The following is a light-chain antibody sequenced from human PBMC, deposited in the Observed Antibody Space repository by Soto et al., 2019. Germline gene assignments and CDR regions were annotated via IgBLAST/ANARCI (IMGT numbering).Light chain of an antibody. CDR3: QQRSNWL. CDR1: QRISND. V-gene: IGKV3D-20*02. CDR2: ATS. Sequence: EVLMTQSPATLSVSPGERVILSCRASQRISNDLAWYQQKAGQAPRLLIYATSSRATGISDRFSGSGSGTEFTLTISRLEPEDFAVYYCQQRSNWLFGPGTKVDIK. J-gene: IGKJ3*01.